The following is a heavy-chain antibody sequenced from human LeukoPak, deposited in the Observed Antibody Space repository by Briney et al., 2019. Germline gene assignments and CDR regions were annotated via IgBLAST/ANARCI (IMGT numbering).Heavy chain of an antibody. Sequence: SETLSLTCTVSGGSFTSYYRIRIRQPPAQGLARIGYISYIGSTNYTPSLKSRVTISIDTSNKEVSLMLTSVTAADTAVYYCASDSISMNAFDAWGQGTMVTVYS. V-gene: IGHV4-59*01. CDR2: ISYIGST. D-gene: IGHD3-22*01. J-gene: IGHJ3*01. CDR1: GGSFTSYY. CDR3: ASDSISMNAFDA.